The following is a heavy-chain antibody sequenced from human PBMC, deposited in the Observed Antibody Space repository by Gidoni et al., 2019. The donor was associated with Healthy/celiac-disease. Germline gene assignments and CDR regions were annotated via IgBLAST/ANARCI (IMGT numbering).Heavy chain of an antibody. CDR3: VLGDPWDYYYMDV. D-gene: IGHD3-16*01. J-gene: IGHJ6*03. CDR2: ISSNGGST. Sequence: EVQLVESGGGLVQPGGSLRLSCSASAFTFSSYAMHWVRQAPGKGLEYVSAISSNGGSTYYADSVKGRFTISRDNSKNTLYLQMSSLRAEDTAVYYCVLGDPWDYYYMDVWGKGTTVTVSS. V-gene: IGHV3-64D*09. CDR1: AFTFSSYA.